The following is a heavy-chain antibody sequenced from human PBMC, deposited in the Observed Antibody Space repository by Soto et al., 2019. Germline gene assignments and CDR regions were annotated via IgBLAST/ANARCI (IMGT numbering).Heavy chain of an antibody. CDR2: VFNRRSP. V-gene: IGHV4-59*01. CDR3: AIGDYVLYHFDS. CDR1: GASTTTFY. D-gene: IGHD3-10*02. Sequence: SETLSLTCTVSGASTTTFYRSWVRQPPGKGLEWIGHVFNRRSPTYNPSLTSGVTISAAPSKNEFSLKVSSVTAADTDVYYCAIGDYVLYHFDSWGQGALVTVSS. J-gene: IGHJ4*02.